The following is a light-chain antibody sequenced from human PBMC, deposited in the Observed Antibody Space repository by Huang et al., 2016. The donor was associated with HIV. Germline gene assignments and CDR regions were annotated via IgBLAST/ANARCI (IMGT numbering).Light chain of an antibody. J-gene: IGKJ1*01. CDR2: AAA. V-gene: IGKV3-15*01. CDR3: LQYKTWPKK. CDR1: QIVSTN. Sequence: ETEMTQLPATLSVSPGESATLSCRASQIVSTNLAWYQQKPGQAPRPVIDAAATSSTGIPGRFGVSGSGTEFTLTISSLQSEDFASYYCLQYKTWPKKFGQGTKVYFK.